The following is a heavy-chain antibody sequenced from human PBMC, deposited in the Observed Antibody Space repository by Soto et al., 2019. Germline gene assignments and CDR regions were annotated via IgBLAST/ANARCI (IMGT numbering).Heavy chain of an antibody. CDR1: GYTFTSYY. J-gene: IGHJ3*02. D-gene: IGHD3-16*01. Sequence: ASVKVSCKASGYTFTSYYMHWVRQAPGQGLEWMGIINPSGGSTSYAQKFQGRVTMTRDTSTSTVYMELSSLRSEDTAVYYCARFYGRDFMFTFGGPFDVFNIWGQGTMVTVSS. CDR3: ARFYGRDFMFTFGGPFDVFNI. CDR2: INPSGGST. V-gene: IGHV1-46*01.